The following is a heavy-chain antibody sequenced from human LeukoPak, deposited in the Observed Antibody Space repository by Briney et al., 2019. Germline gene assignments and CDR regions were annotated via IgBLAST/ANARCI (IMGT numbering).Heavy chain of an antibody. D-gene: IGHD3-9*01. J-gene: IGHJ6*03. Sequence: GGSLRLSCAASGFTFDDYAMHWVRQAPGKGLEWVSGISWISGSIGYADSVKGRFTISRDNAKNSLYLQMNSLRAEDTAVYYCAKEGVLTKDYYYMDVWGKGTTVTVSS. CDR2: ISWISGSI. CDR1: GFTFDDYA. V-gene: IGHV3-9*01. CDR3: AKEGVLTKDYYYMDV.